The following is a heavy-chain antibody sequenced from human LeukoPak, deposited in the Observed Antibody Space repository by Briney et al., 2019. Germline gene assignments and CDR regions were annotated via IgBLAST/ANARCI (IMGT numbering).Heavy chain of an antibody. J-gene: IGHJ4*02. V-gene: IGHV4-59*08. Sequence: SETLSLTCTVSGGSISSYYWSWIRQPPGKGLEWIGYIYYSGNTNYNPSLKSRVTISVDTSKNQFSLKLSSVTAADTAVYYCARHLSGSDIIIVPTAPFDYWGQGTLIAVSS. CDR3: ARHLSGSDIIIVPTAPFDY. D-gene: IGHD2-2*01. CDR2: IYYSGNT. CDR1: GGSISSYY.